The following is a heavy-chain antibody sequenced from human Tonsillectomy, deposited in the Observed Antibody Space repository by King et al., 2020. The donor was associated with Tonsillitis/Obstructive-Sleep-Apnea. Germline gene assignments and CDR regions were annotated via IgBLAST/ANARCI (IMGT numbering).Heavy chain of an antibody. CDR1: GFTFSSYA. J-gene: IGHJ4*02. CDR3: ARAVLVGGTCDH. CDR2: ISGSGGST. D-gene: IGHD1-26*01. Sequence: EVQLVESGGGLVHPGGSLRLSCAVSGFTFSSYAMSWVRQAPGKGLEWVSAISGSGGSTYYADSVKGRFTISRDNSKNTVSLQMNSLRAEDTAVYFCARAVLVGGTCDHWGQGPLVTVSS. V-gene: IGHV3-23*04.